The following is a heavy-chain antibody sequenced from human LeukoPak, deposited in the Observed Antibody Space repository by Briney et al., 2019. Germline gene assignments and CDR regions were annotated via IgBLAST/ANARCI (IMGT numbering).Heavy chain of an antibody. D-gene: IGHD5-24*01. J-gene: IGHJ6*03. CDR1: GFTFSSYA. V-gene: IGHV3-23*01. Sequence: GGSLRLSCAASGFTFSSYAMNWVRQAPGKGLEWVSAISGSGGSTYYADSVKGRFTISRDNSKNTLYLQMNSLRAEDTAVYYCAKVGLQLNPELPYYYYFMDVWGKGTTVTVSS. CDR3: AKVGLQLNPELPYYYYFMDV. CDR2: ISGSGGST.